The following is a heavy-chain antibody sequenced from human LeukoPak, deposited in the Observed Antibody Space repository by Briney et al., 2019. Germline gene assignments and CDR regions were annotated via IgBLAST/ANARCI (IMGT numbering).Heavy chain of an antibody. CDR3: AKHEYGDLKDFDY. D-gene: IGHD4-17*01. CDR1: GGSISSSSYY. CDR2: IYYSGST. V-gene: IGHV4-39*07. J-gene: IGHJ4*02. Sequence: SETLSLTCTVSGGSISSSSYYWGWIRQPPGKGLEWIGSIYYSGSTYYNPSLKSRVTISVDTSKNQFSLKLSSVTAADTAVYYCAKHEYGDLKDFDYWGRGTLVTVSS.